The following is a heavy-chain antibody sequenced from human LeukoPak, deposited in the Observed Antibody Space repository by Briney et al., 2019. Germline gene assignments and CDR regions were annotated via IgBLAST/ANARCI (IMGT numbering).Heavy chain of an antibody. CDR2: IYYSGST. Sequence: SQTLSLTCTVSGGSISSGGYYWSWIRQHPGKGLEWIGYIYYSGSTYYNPSLKSRVTISVDTSKNQFSLKLSSVTAADTAAYYCARGGITGTLFDYWGQGTLVTVSS. CDR3: ARGGITGTLFDY. D-gene: IGHD1-20*01. V-gene: IGHV4-31*03. CDR1: GGSISSGGYY. J-gene: IGHJ4*02.